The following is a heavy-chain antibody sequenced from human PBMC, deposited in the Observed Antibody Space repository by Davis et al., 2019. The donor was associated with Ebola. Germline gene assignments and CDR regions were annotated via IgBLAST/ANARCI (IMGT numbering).Heavy chain of an antibody. D-gene: IGHD5-18*01. J-gene: IGHJ4*02. CDR2: IWYDGSNK. CDR3: AKWGYSYAKPLDY. V-gene: IGHV3-33*06. Sequence: PGGSLRLSCAASGFTFSSYGMHWVRQAPGKGLEWVAVIWYDGSNKYYADSVKGRFTISRDNSKNTLYLQMNSLRAEDTAVYYCAKWGYSYAKPLDYWGQGTLVTVSS. CDR1: GFTFSSYG.